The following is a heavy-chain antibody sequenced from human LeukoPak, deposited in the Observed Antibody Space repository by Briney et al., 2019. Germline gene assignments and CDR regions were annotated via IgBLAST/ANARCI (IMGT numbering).Heavy chain of an antibody. CDR1: GFTFSSYS. CDR3: AELGITMIGGV. CDR2: ISSSSSYI. J-gene: IGHJ6*04. D-gene: IGHD3-10*02. Sequence: GGSLRLSCAASGFTFSSYSMNWVRQAPGKGLEWVSSISSSSSYIYYADSVKGRFTISRDNAKNSLYLQMNSLRAEDTAVYYYAELGITMIGGVWGKGTTVTISS. V-gene: IGHV3-21*01.